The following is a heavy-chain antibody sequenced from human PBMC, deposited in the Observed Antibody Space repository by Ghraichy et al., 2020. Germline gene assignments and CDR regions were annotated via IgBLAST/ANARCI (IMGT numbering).Heavy chain of an antibody. CDR3: ARERDSYNNFDY. J-gene: IGHJ4*02. V-gene: IGHV4-59*01. CDR1: GGSISSYH. D-gene: IGHD5-24*01. CDR2: IYSRGNT. Sequence: ESLNISCTVSGGSISSYHWSWIRQPPGKGLEWIGYIYSRGNTNYNPSLKSRVTISVDTSKNQFSLRLSSVTAADTAVYYCARERDSYNNFDYWGQGTLVTVSS.